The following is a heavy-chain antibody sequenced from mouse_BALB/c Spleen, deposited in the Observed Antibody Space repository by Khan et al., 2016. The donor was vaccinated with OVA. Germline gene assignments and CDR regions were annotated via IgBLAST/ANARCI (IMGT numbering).Heavy chain of an antibody. CDR2: IDPYNGGT. CDR1: GYSFTDYN. D-gene: IGHD1-1*01. V-gene: IGHV1S135*01. Sequence: MQLEESGPELVKPGASVKVSCKASGYSFTDYNMFWVKQSHGKSLEWIGYIDPYNGGTNHNQRFKGKATLTVDKSSSTAFMHLNSLTSEDSAVYYCALIYYYGSGFDYWGQGTTLTVSS. J-gene: IGHJ2*01. CDR3: ALIYYYGSGFDY.